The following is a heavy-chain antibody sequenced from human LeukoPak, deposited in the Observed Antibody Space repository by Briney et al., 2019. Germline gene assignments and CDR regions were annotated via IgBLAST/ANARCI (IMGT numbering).Heavy chain of an antibody. D-gene: IGHD2-21*01. J-gene: IGHJ4*02. CDR1: GFTFTSYW. Sequence: GGSLRLSCATSGFTFTSYWMYWVRQAPGKGLEWVADIKEDGSEKYYVDSVKGRFTISRDNAKNSLYLQMNSLRAEDTAVYYCARSSYYCFDYWGQGTLVTVSS. CDR2: IKEDGSEK. CDR3: ARSSYYCFDY. V-gene: IGHV3-7*01.